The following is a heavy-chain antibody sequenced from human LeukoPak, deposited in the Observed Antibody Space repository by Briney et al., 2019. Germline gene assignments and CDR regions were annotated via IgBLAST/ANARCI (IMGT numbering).Heavy chain of an antibody. J-gene: IGHJ4*02. CDR2: ISGSGGST. Sequence: PGGSLRLSCAASGFTFSSYAMSWVRQAPGKGLEWVSAISGSGGSTYYADSVKGRFTISRDNSKNTLYLQMNSLRAEETAVYYCAKVALARYCSGGSCYHFDYWGQGTLVTVSS. CDR1: GFTFSSYA. V-gene: IGHV3-23*01. D-gene: IGHD2-15*01. CDR3: AKVALARYCSGGSCYHFDY.